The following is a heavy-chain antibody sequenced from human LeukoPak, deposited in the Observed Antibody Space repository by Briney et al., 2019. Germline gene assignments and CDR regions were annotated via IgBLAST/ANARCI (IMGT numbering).Heavy chain of an antibody. CDR3: ARPYYYDSRIDP. J-gene: IGHJ5*02. Sequence: SETLSLTCTVSGGSINSGDYYWSWIRQPPGKGLEWVGYMYYSGSTYYNPSLKSRVTISVDTSKNQFSLKLSSVTAADTAVYYCARPYYYDSRIDPWGQGTLVTVSS. V-gene: IGHV4-30-4*01. CDR2: MYYSGST. D-gene: IGHD3-22*01. CDR1: GGSINSGDYY.